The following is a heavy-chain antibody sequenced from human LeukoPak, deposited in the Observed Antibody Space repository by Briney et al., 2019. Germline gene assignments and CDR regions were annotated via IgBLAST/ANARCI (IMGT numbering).Heavy chain of an antibody. CDR1: GFTFSSYA. CDR2: ISGSGVTT. D-gene: IGHD1-26*01. J-gene: IGHJ1*01. Sequence: GGSLRLSCVASGFTFSSYAMSWVRQAPGKGLEWVSAISGSGVTTHYAGSVKGRFSISRDNSKNTLYLQMNSPRAEDTALYYCAKKVVVGATSPYSDFQDWGQGTLVTVSS. CDR3: AKKVVVGATSPYSDFQD. V-gene: IGHV3-23*01.